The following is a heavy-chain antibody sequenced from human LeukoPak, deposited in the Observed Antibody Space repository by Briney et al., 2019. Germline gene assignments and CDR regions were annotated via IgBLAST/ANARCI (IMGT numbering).Heavy chain of an antibody. CDR2: IYYSGST. CDR3: ARGQKTQLERGRTFYYYYYMDV. D-gene: IGHD1-1*01. CDR1: GGSISSHY. J-gene: IGHJ6*03. Sequence: SETLSLTCTVSGGSISSHYWSWIRQPPGKGLEWIGYIYYSGSTNYNPSLKSRVTISVDTSKNQFSLKLSSVTAADTAVYYCARGQKTQLERGRTFYYYYYMDVWGKGTTVTVSS. V-gene: IGHV4-59*11.